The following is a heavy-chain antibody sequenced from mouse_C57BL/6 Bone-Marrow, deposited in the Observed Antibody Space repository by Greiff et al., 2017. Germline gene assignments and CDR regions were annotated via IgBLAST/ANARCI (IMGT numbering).Heavy chain of an antibody. D-gene: IGHD1-1*01. CDR3: SRQVTTVLATKYFDV. Sequence: EVQLQESGGGLVKPGGSLKLSCAASGFTFSSYTMSWVRQTPEKRLQWVAAISGGGGNTYYPDSVKGRFTISRDNDKKILYLQMSSLRSEDTALYYCSRQVTTVLATKYFDVWGTGTTVTVSS. CDR2: ISGGGGNT. J-gene: IGHJ1*03. V-gene: IGHV5-9*01. CDR1: GFTFSSYT.